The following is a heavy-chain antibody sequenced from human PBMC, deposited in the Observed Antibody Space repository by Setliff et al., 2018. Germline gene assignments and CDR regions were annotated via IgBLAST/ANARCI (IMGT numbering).Heavy chain of an antibody. D-gene: IGHD3-3*01. Sequence: TLSLTCSVSGYSISSGYYWGWIRQPPGKGLEWIGTIYHNGNSYYNPSLKSRVTISVDTSKNQFSLKLSSVTAADTAVYYCARAPRNFGVVINYYYYYYGMDVWGQGTTVTVSS. J-gene: IGHJ6*02. CDR1: GYSISSGYY. CDR3: ARAPRNFGVVINYYYYYYGMDV. CDR2: IYHNGNS. V-gene: IGHV4-38-2*02.